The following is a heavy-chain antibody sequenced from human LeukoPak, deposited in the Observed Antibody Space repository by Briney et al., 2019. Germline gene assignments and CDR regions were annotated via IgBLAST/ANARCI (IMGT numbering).Heavy chain of an antibody. Sequence: GAPVKVSCKASGYTFTGYYMHWVRQAPGQGLEWMGWINPNSGGTNYAQKFQGRVTMTRDTSISTAYMELSRLRSDDTAVYYCARSLYCSSTSCYTFDYWGQGTLVTVSS. CDR1: GYTFTGYY. CDR3: ARSLYCSSTSCYTFDY. D-gene: IGHD2-2*02. V-gene: IGHV1-2*02. CDR2: INPNSGGT. J-gene: IGHJ4*02.